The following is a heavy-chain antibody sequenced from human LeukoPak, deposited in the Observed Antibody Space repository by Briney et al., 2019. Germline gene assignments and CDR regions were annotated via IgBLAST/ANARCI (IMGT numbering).Heavy chain of an antibody. Sequence: GGSLLLSCAASGFIFSSYNMNWVRQAPGKGLEGVSSISGGSSYIYYADSVKGRFTISRDNAKNSLYLQMDSLRADDTAVYYCARDHSSSYYSYDFWGQGALVTVSS. D-gene: IGHD6-13*01. V-gene: IGHV3-21*01. CDR1: GFIFSSYN. J-gene: IGHJ4*02. CDR2: ISGGSSYI. CDR3: ARDHSSSYYSYDF.